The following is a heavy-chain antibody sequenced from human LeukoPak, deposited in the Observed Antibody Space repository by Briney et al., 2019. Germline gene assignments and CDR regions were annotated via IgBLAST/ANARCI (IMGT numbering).Heavy chain of an antibody. D-gene: IGHD6-19*01. CDR2: VNPNSGGT. J-gene: IGHJ4*02. Sequence: GSSVNVSCKASGYTFTPYYMHWVRQAPGQRLEWMGWVNPNSGGTNYAQKFQDRVTMTRETSISTAYMELHRLRSDDTAVYYCATVPLNGYSSGWYSFDYWGQGALVTVSS. CDR1: GYTFTPYY. V-gene: IGHV1-2*02. CDR3: ATVPLNGYSSGWYSFDY.